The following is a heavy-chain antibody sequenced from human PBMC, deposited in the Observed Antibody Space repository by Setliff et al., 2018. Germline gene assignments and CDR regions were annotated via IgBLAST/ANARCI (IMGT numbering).Heavy chain of an antibody. J-gene: IGHJ4*02. V-gene: IGHV4-38-2*02. D-gene: IGHD2-8*02. CDR1: GDSVSSTYH. Sequence: SETLSLTCNVSGDSVSSTYHWGWIRQSPGKGLEWIGTIYHSGNTYYNPSLNSRLTISVDTSKNQFSLRLTSVTAADTALYYCTVYNTGSSKDHYWGQGTPVTVSS. CDR3: TVYNTGSSKDHY. CDR2: IYHSGNT.